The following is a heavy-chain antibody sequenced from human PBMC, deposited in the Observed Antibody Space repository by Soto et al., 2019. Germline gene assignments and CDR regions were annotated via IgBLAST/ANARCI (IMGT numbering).Heavy chain of an antibody. CDR2: ISYDGSNK. D-gene: IGHD6-13*01. CDR1: GFTFSSYG. V-gene: IGHV3-30*18. CDR3: GKDSTYQQLALIAY. Sequence: GGSLRLSCAASGFTFSSYGMHWVRQAPGKGLEWVAVISYDGSNKYYADTVKGRFTISRDNSKNTLYLQMNSLRAEDTDVYYCGKDSTYQQLALIAYWGQGTLVTVSS. J-gene: IGHJ4*02.